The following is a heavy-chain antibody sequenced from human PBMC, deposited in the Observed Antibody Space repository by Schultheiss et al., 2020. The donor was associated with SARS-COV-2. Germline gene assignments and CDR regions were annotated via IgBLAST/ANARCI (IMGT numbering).Heavy chain of an antibody. Sequence: SVKVSCQASRYTFTKYFTQWVRQGPGQGLEWMGGIFPIFGTANYAPKFQGRVTMTTDTSTSTAYMELRSLRSDDTAVYYCARKEPHSSSWYYYWGQGTLVTVSS. J-gene: IGHJ4*02. CDR1: RYTFTKYF. V-gene: IGHV1-69*05. CDR2: IFPIFGTA. CDR3: ARKEPHSSSWYYY. D-gene: IGHD6-13*01.